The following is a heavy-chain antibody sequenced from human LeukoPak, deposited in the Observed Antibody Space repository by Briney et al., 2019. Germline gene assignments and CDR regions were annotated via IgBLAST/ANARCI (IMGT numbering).Heavy chain of an antibody. J-gene: IGHJ5*02. CDR1: GFTFRTYT. V-gene: IGHV3-30-3*01. Sequence: PGGSLRLSCAASGFTFRTYTMHWVRQAPGKGLEWVASISYDGYYKYYAESVKGPFIISRDNSKNTLYLQINSLRADDTAVYYCASAGAVTDCFVHWGEGTLVIVSS. CDR3: ASAGAVTDCFVH. D-gene: IGHD4-23*01. CDR2: ISYDGYYK.